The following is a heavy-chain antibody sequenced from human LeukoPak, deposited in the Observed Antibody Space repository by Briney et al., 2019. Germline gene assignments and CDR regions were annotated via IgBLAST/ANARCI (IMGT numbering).Heavy chain of an antibody. J-gene: IGHJ2*01. CDR1: GITFSSYS. CDR3: TTVSSGGVWYFDL. V-gene: IGHV3-15*07. Sequence: GGSLRLSCGASGITFSSYSMNWVRQAPGKGLEWVGRIKSKTDGGTTDYAAPVKGRFTISRDDSKNTLYLQMNSLKTEDTAVYYCTTVSSGGVWYFDLWGRGTLVTVSS. D-gene: IGHD2-8*02. CDR2: IKSKTDGGTT.